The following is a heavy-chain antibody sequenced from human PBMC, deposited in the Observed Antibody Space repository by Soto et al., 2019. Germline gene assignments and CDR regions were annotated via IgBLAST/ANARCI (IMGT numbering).Heavy chain of an antibody. D-gene: IGHD3-3*01. CDR2: IHYSGST. CDR1: GGSVSSGSYY. V-gene: IGHV4-61*01. CDR3: TRASYDFWAYYYGMDV. J-gene: IGHJ6*02. Sequence: SETLSLTCTVSGGSVSSGSYYWSWIRQPPGKGLEWIGYIHYSGSTNYNPSLKSRVTISVDTSKNQFSLKLSSVTAADTAVYYCTRASYDFWAYYYGMDVWGQGTTVTVSS.